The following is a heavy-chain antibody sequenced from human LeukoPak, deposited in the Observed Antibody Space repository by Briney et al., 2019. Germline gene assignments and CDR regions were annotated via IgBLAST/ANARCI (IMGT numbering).Heavy chain of an antibody. CDR2: MNPNSGNT. D-gene: IGHD6-13*01. CDR3: ARDRIAGGRTIAAWYDAFDI. J-gene: IGHJ3*02. V-gene: IGHV1-8*01. CDR1: GYTFTSYD. Sequence: GASVKVSCKASGYTFTSYDINWVRQATGQGLEWMGWMNPNSGNTGYAQKFQGRVTMTRNTSISTAYMELSSLRSEDTAVYYCARDRIAGGRTIAAWYDAFDIWGQGTMVTVSS.